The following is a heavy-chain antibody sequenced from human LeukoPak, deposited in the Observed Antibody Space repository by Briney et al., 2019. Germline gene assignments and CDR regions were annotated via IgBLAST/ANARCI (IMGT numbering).Heavy chain of an antibody. J-gene: IGHJ6*03. V-gene: IGHV1-24*01. Sequence: ASVTVSCKVSGYTLTELSMHWVRQAPGKGLEWMGGFDPEDGETTYAQKFQGRVTMTEDTSTDTAYMELSSLRSEDTSVYYCATVFTGYNTRWYYYYYYMDVWGKGTTVTVSS. CDR3: ATVFTGYNTRWYYYYYYMDV. D-gene: IGHD5-24*01. CDR2: FDPEDGET. CDR1: GYTLTELS.